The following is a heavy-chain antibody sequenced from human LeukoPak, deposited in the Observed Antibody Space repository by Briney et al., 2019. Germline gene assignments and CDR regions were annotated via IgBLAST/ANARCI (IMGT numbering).Heavy chain of an antibody. J-gene: IGHJ3*02. CDR3: ARDRARGYSYGNAFDI. CDR1: GGSISSYY. CDR2: IYYSGST. Sequence: SSETLSLTCTVSGGSISSYYWSWIRQPPGKGLEWIGYIYYSGSTNYNPSLKSRVTISVDTSKNQFSLKLSSVTAADTAVYYCARDRARGYSYGNAFDIWGQGTMVTVSS. D-gene: IGHD5-18*01. V-gene: IGHV4-59*01.